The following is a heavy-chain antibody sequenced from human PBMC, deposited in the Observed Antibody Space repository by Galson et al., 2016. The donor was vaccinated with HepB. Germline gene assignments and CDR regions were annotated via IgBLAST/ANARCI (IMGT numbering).Heavy chain of an antibody. V-gene: IGHV6-1*01. CDR3: ARVVELGRGFHV. CDR2: TFYRSNWQT. J-gene: IGHJ6*02. Sequence: CAISGDSVSNNHAAWNWIRQSPSRGLEWLGRTFYRSNWQTDHAPSVESRIIINADTFKNQVSLLVNSVTPEDTAVYYCARVVELGRGFHVWGQGTTVTVSS. CDR1: GDSVSNNHAA. D-gene: IGHD3-10*01.